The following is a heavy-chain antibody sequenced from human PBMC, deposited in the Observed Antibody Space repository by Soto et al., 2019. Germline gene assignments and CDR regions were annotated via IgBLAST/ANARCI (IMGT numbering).Heavy chain of an antibody. Sequence: SETLSLTCAVYGGSFSGYYWSWIRQPPGKGLEWIGEINHSGSTNYNPSLKSRVTISVDTSKNQFSLKLSSVTAADTAVYYCARGSSVQWLRLVSGYMDVWGKGTTVTVSS. D-gene: IGHD5-12*01. CDR2: INHSGST. V-gene: IGHV4-34*01. CDR1: GGSFSGYY. CDR3: ARGSSVQWLRLVSGYMDV. J-gene: IGHJ6*03.